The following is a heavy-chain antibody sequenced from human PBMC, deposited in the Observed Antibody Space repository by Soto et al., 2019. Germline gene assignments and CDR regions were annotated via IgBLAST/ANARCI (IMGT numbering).Heavy chain of an antibody. J-gene: IGHJ2*01. V-gene: IGHV3-48*01. CDR3: ARDTYWYFDL. CDR2: ISSSSSTI. CDR1: GFTFSSYS. Sequence: EVQLVESGGGLVQPGGSLRLSCAASGFTFSSYSMNWVRQAPGKGLEWVSYISSSSSTIYYADSVKGRFTISRDNAKNSLYLQMNSLRAEDTAVYYCARDTYWYFDLWGCGTLVTVSS.